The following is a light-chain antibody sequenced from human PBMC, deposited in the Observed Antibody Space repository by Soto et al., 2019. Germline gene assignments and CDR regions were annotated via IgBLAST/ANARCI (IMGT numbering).Light chain of an antibody. Sequence: QVTLSPSSLSASVGDRVTITCRASQGMSSALAWYQQKPGKAPKLLIYDASSLESGVPSRFSGSGSGTDFSLTISILQPEDGAPYCSPLSKNHPNTFGQGTRL. CDR1: QGMSSA. V-gene: IGKV1D-13*01. CDR3: PLSKNHPNT. CDR2: DAS. J-gene: IGKJ5*01.